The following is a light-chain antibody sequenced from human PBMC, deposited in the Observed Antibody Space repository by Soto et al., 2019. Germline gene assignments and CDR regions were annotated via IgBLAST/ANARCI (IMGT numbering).Light chain of an antibody. CDR1: SYNIGGNY. CDR2: RNN. J-gene: IGLJ7*01. V-gene: IGLV1-47*01. Sequence: QSVLTQPASASGTPGQTVTIPCSGSSYNIGGNYVFWYQHLPGTAPKLLIFRNNLRPSGVPDRFSGSKSGTSASLAISGLRSDDEADYYCATWDVTLGGHIVFGGGTQLTVL. CDR3: ATWDVTLGGHIV.